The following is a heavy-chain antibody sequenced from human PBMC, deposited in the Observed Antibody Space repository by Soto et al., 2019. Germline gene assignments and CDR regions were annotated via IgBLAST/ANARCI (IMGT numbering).Heavy chain of an antibody. D-gene: IGHD1-20*01. CDR1: GYSFTSYW. Sequence: GESLKISCKASGYSFTSYWINWVRQMPGKGLEWMGRIDPDDSYSTYSPSFQGHVTSSADRSISTAYLQWSGLKASDTGMYYCARGISRFYGMDVWGQGTTVTVS. J-gene: IGHJ6*02. V-gene: IGHV5-10-1*01. CDR3: ARGISRFYGMDV. CDR2: IDPDDSYS.